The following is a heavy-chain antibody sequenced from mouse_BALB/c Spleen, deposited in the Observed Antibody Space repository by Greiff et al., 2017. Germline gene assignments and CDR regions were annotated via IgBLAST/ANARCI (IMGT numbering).Heavy chain of an antibody. D-gene: IGHD2-14*01. CDR1: GYAFSSYW. CDR3: AREGYYRYDVDY. Sequence: QVQLQQSGAELVRPGSSVKISCKASGYAFSSYWMNWVKQRPGQGLEWIGQIYPGDGDTNYNGKFKGKATLTADKSSSTAYMQLSSLTSEDSAVYFCAREGYYRYDVDYWGQGTTLTVSS. CDR2: IYPGDGDT. V-gene: IGHV1-80*01. J-gene: IGHJ2*01.